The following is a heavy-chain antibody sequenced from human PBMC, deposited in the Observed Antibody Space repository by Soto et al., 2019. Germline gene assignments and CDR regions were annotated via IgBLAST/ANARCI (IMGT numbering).Heavy chain of an antibody. CDR3: ARHSGYSHGPEYYFDY. V-gene: IGHV4-4*02. CDR1: GGSISSSNW. CDR2: IYHSGST. J-gene: IGHJ4*02. D-gene: IGHD5-18*01. Sequence: SETLSLTCAVSGGSISSSNWWSWVRQPPGKGLEWIGEIYHSGSTNYNPSLKSRVTISVDKSKNQFSLKLSSVTAADTAVYYCARHSGYSHGPEYYFDYWGQGTLVTVSS.